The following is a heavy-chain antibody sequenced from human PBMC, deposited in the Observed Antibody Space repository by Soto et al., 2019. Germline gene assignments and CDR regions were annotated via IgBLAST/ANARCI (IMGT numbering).Heavy chain of an antibody. Sequence: QVQLQQWGAGLLKPSETLSLTCAVYGGSFSGYYWSWIRQPPGKGLEWIGEINHSGSTNYNPSLTSRVTISVDTSKHQFSLKLSSVTAADTAVYYCARGPLIAAAGTAAFDIWGQGTMVTVSS. CDR3: ARGPLIAAAGTAAFDI. D-gene: IGHD6-13*01. V-gene: IGHV4-34*01. CDR1: GGSFSGYY. CDR2: INHSGST. J-gene: IGHJ3*02.